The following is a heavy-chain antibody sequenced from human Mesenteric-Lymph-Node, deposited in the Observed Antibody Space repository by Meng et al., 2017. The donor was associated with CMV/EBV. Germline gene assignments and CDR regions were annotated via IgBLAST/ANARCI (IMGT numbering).Heavy chain of an antibody. J-gene: IGHJ6*02. V-gene: IGHV3-30-3*01. D-gene: IGHD2-2*01. CDR1: GFTFSSYA. CDR3: ANYCTSTSCYRSGSGSYYGMDV. Sequence: GGSLRLSCTASGFTFSSYAMHWVRQAPGKGLEWVAVISYDGSNKYYADSVKGRFTISRDNSKNTVYLQMNSLRAEDTAVYYCANYCTSTSCYRSGSGSYYGMDVWGQGTTVTVSS. CDR2: ISYDGSNK.